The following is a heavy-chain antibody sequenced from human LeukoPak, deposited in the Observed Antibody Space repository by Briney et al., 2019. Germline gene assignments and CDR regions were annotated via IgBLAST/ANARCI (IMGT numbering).Heavy chain of an antibody. CDR2: IHSGGTT. CDR3: AFGRYPFDY. J-gene: IGHJ4*02. CDR1: GFTVSDYY. Sequence: GGSLRLSCAASGFTVSDYYMRWVRQAPGKGLEWVSLIHSGGTTYYTDSVKGRFTISRDNSKNTLYLQMNSLTIEDTAVYYCAFGRYPFDYWGQGTLVTVSS. V-gene: IGHV3-66*01. D-gene: IGHD3-16*02.